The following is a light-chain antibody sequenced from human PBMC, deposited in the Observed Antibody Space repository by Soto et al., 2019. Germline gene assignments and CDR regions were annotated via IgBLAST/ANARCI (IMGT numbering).Light chain of an antibody. CDR1: HSVTSDY. V-gene: IGKV3D-20*02. CDR2: SAT. J-gene: IGKJ1*01. CDR3: QQRSDWPWT. Sequence: EIVLTQSPGTLSLSPGERATLSCRASHSVTSDYLAWYQQKPGQPPRLPIYSATKRATGIPDRFSGSGSETDFTLTISRLEAEDFAVYYCQQRSDWPWTFGQGTKVDIK.